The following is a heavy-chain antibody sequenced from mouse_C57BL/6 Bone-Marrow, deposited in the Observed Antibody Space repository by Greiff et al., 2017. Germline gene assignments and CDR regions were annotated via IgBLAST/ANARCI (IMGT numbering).Heavy chain of an antibody. CDR3: ARGRRYYFDY. D-gene: IGHD1-1*01. V-gene: IGHV1-50*01. Sequence: QVQLQQPGAELVKPGASVKLSCKASGYTFTSYWMQWVKQRPGQGLEWIGEIDPSDSYTNYNQKFKGKATLTVDTSSSTAYMQLSSLTSEDSAVYYCARGRRYYFDYWGQGTTLTVSS. J-gene: IGHJ2*01. CDR1: GYTFTSYW. CDR2: IDPSDSYT.